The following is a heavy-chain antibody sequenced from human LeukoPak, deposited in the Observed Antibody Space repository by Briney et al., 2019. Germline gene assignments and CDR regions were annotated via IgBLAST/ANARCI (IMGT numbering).Heavy chain of an antibody. J-gene: IGHJ4*02. D-gene: IGHD6-13*01. V-gene: IGHV4-59*03. Sequence: SETLSLTCTVSGGSITRFYWSWIRQPPGKGLEWIGYIYDIGTTNYNPSLKTRVTMSVDTSNNQFSLKLSSVTAADTAVYYCATGVHGITAAGDYYFDYWGQGTLVTDSS. CDR1: GGSITRFY. CDR3: ATGVHGITAAGDYYFDY. CDR2: IYDIGTT.